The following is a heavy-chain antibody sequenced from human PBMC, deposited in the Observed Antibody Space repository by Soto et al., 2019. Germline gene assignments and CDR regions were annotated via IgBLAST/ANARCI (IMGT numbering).Heavy chain of an antibody. V-gene: IGHV3-33*01. CDR1: GFSFSTYG. D-gene: IGHD2-15*01. CDR2: IWYDGSNK. Sequence: QVQLVESGGGVAQPGRSLRLSCAASGFSFSTYGMHWVRQAPGKGLEWVAVIWYDGSNKYYADSVKGRFTISRDNSKNTLYLQMNSLRAEDTAVYYCARDDCSGGRCYPDYWGQGTLVSVSS. CDR3: ARDDCSGGRCYPDY. J-gene: IGHJ4*02.